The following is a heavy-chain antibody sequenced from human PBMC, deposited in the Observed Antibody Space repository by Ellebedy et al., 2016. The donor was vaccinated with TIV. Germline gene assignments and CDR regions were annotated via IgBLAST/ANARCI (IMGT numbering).Heavy chain of an antibody. CDR2: IYPYDFDT. Sequence: GESLKISCEASSYTFTNYWIGWVRQMPGKGLEWVGIIYPYDFDTRYSPSFQGQVTISVDRSTRTASLHGSSPKASDTARYYCAKGRSVTAMPSGFDYWGQGTLVTVSP. D-gene: IGHD2-21*02. CDR1: SYTFTNYW. J-gene: IGHJ4*02. V-gene: IGHV5-51*01. CDR3: AKGRSVTAMPSGFDY.